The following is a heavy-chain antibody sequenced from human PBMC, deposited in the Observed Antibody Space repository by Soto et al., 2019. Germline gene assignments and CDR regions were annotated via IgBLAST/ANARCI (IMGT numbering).Heavy chain of an antibody. J-gene: IGHJ6*02. D-gene: IGHD1-7*01. CDR3: ARHSLYNWNYRGMDV. Sequence: ESLKISCQGSGYRFTSYWIGWVRQTPGSGLEWMGVIYPGDPDTRYRPSFQGQVTLSADKYISTAYLQWSSLKASDTAMYDCARHSLYNWNYRGMDVWGQGTTVTVSS. CDR1: GYRFTSYW. CDR2: IYPGDPDT. V-gene: IGHV5-51*01.